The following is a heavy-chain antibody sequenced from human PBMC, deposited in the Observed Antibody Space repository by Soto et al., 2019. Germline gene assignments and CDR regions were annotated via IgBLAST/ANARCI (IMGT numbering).Heavy chain of an antibody. CDR3: ARDSVGATRILFDY. V-gene: IGHV3-48*03. D-gene: IGHD1-26*01. Sequence: PGGSLRLSCAASGFTFSSYEMNWVRRAPGKGLEWVSYISSSGSTIYYADSVKGRFTISRDNAKNSLYLQMNSLRAEDTAVYYCARDSVGATRILFDYWGQGTLVTVSS. CDR1: GFTFSSYE. CDR2: ISSSGSTI. J-gene: IGHJ4*02.